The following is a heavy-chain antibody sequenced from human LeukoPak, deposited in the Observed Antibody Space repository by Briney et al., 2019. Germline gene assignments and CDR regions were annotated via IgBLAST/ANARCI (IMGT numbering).Heavy chain of an antibody. CDR3: AAGYSYGTNLDY. Sequence: GGSLRLSCAASGFTFGNYWMSWVRQAPGKGLEWVANIKQDGSEKYLVDSVKGRFTISRDNAKNSLYLQMNSLRVEDTAIYYCAAGYSYGTNLDYWGQGTLVTVSS. CDR2: IKQDGSEK. D-gene: IGHD5-18*01. V-gene: IGHV3-7*01. CDR1: GFTFGNYW. J-gene: IGHJ4*02.